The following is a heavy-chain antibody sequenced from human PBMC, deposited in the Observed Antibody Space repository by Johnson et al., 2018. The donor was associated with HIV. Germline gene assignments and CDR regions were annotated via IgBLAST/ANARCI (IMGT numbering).Heavy chain of an antibody. Sequence: VQLVESGGGVVRPGGSLRLSCAASGFTLDDYGMSWVRQAPGKGLEWVSGVNWNGYSTGYSDSVKGRFTISRDNSKNTLYLQMNSLRAGDTAVYYCARESPGYAFDIWGQGTMVTVSS. J-gene: IGHJ3*02. CDR3: ARESPGYAFDI. V-gene: IGHV3-20*04. CDR1: GFTLDDYG. CDR2: VNWNGYST. D-gene: IGHD1-1*01.